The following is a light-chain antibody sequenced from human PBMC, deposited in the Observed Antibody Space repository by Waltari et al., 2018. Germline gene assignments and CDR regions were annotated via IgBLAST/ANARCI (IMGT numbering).Light chain of an antibody. CDR3: AAWDDSLNGRAV. CDR2: RKN. CDR1: SSNIGSNT. Sequence: QSVLTQPPSASGTPGQRVTISCSGSSSNIGSNTVNWYQQLPVTAPKPLIYRKNQRPSGVPDRFSGSKSGTSASLAISGLQSEDEADYYCAAWDDSLNGRAVFGGGTQLTVL. V-gene: IGLV1-44*01. J-gene: IGLJ7*01.